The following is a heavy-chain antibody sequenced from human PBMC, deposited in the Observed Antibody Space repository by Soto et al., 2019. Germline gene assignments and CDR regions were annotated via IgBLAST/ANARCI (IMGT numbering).Heavy chain of an antibody. D-gene: IGHD1-26*01. CDR1: GGSISSSSYY. CDR2: IYYSGST. V-gene: IGHV4-39*01. Sequence: SETLSLTCTVSGGSISSSSYYWGWIRQPPGKGLEWIGSIYYSGSTYYNPSLKIRVTISVDTSKNQFSLKLSSVTAADTAVYYCARQGMYSGSYDAFDIWGQGTMVTVSS. CDR3: ARQGMYSGSYDAFDI. J-gene: IGHJ3*02.